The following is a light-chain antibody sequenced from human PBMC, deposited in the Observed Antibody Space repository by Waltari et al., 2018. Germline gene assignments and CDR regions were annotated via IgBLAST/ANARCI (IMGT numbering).Light chain of an antibody. Sequence: EIVLTQSPGTLSLSPGERATLSCRASQSVTSNYLAWFQQKPGQAPRLLIDGGSSRATGIPDRFSGSGSGTDFTLTISRLEPEDFAVYYCQQYGSSPFTFGGGTKVEIK. V-gene: IGKV3-20*01. CDR1: QSVTSNY. CDR3: QQYGSSPFT. J-gene: IGKJ4*01. CDR2: GGS.